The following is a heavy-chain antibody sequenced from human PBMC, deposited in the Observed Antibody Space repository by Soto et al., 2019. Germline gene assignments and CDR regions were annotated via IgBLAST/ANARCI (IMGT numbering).Heavy chain of an antibody. D-gene: IGHD3-22*01. Sequence: TLSLTCTVSGGPISSGDYYWSWIRQPPGKGLEWIGYIYYSGGTYYNPSLKSRLTISVDTSKNQFSLKLSSVTAADTAVYYCARQARPRDYDTNGYPYLDNWGQETLVTVSS. CDR3: ARQARPRDYDTNGYPYLDN. CDR1: GGPISSGDYY. CDR2: IYYSGGT. V-gene: IGHV4-30-4*01. J-gene: IGHJ4*02.